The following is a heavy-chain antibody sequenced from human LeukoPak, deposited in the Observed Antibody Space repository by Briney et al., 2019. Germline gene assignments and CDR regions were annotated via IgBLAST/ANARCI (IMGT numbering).Heavy chain of an antibody. CDR2: IKQDGSEK. V-gene: IGHV3-7*01. J-gene: IGHJ4*02. CDR3: AKWGYCSSTSCYLNDY. Sequence: GGSLRLSCAASGFTFSTYRMSWVRQAPGKGLEWVANIKQDGSEKHYVDSVKGRFTISRDNAKNSLYLQMNSLRAEDTAVYYCAKWGYCSSTSCYLNDYWGQGTLVTVSS. D-gene: IGHD2-2*01. CDR1: GFTFSTYR.